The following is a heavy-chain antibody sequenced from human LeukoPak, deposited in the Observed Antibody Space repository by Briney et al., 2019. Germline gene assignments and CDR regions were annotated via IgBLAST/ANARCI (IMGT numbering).Heavy chain of an antibody. CDR3: ARGGDYSGWFDP. CDR1: GFTFSSYE. V-gene: IGHV3-48*03. Sequence: GGSLRLSCAASGFTFSSYEMNWVRQAPGKGLEWVSYISSSGSTIYYADSVKGRFTISRDNAKNSLYLQMNSLRAEDTAVYYCARGGDYSGWFDPWGRGTLVTVSS. D-gene: IGHD1-26*01. CDR2: ISSSGSTI. J-gene: IGHJ5*02.